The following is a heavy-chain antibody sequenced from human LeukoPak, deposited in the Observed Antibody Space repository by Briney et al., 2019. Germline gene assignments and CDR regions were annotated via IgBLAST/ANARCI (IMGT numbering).Heavy chain of an antibody. J-gene: IGHJ4*02. Sequence: PGGSLRLSCAASGFTFSSYAMSWVRQAPGKGLEWVSAISGSGGSTYYADSVKGRFTISRDNSKNTLYLQMNSLRAEDTAVYYCAKSITISSGWLYYFDYWGQGTLVTVSS. CDR1: GFTFSSYA. CDR3: AKSITISSGWLYYFDY. D-gene: IGHD6-19*01. CDR2: ISGSGGST. V-gene: IGHV3-23*01.